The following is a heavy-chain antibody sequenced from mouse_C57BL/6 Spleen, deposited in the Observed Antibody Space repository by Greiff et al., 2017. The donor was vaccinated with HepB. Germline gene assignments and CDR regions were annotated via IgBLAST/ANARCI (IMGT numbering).Heavy chain of an antibody. CDR1: GFNIKDDY. CDR2: IDPENGDT. V-gene: IGHV14-4*01. J-gene: IGHJ2*01. Sequence: VQLKESGAELVRPGASVKLSCTASGFNIKDDYMHWVKQRPEQGLEWIGWIDPENGDTEYASKFQGKATITADTSSNTAYLQLSSLTSEDTAVYYCTTVYSNYLNFDYWGQGTTLTVSS. CDR3: TTVYSNYLNFDY. D-gene: IGHD2-5*01.